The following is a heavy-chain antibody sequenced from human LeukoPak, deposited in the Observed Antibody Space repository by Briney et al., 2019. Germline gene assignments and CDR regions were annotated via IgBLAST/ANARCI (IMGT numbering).Heavy chain of an antibody. D-gene: IGHD6-19*01. CDR2: INPDTGGT. CDR1: GYSFNGYY. V-gene: IGHV1-2*02. J-gene: IGHJ4*02. CDR3: ARGPRYISGRYAVSCSIDY. Sequence: ASVEVSCKASGYSFNGYYLHSLRQAPAQAFEWMGWINPDTGGTNYVHKFQGRVTMTRDTSISAAYMELSSLRSGDTAIYYCARGPRYISGRYAVSCSIDYWGQGTLVTVSS.